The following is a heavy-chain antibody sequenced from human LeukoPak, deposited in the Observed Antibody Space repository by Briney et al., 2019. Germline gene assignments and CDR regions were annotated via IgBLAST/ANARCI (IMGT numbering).Heavy chain of an antibody. Sequence: SVKVSCKASGGTFSSYAISWVRQAPGQGLEWMGGIIPTFGTANYAQKFQGRVTITADKSTSTAYMELSSLRSEDTAVYYCARDRLGGNSFDYWGQGTLVTVSS. CDR3: ARDRLGGNSFDY. CDR1: GGTFSSYA. D-gene: IGHD6-6*01. V-gene: IGHV1-69*06. CDR2: IIPTFGTA. J-gene: IGHJ4*02.